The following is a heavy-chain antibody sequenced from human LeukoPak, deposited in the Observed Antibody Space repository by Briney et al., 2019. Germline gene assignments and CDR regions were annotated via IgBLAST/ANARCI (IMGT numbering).Heavy chain of an antibody. CDR1: GLPIADFA. CDR2: ISGDGVST. CDR3: ARESGKFDY. J-gene: IGHJ4*02. Sequence: GGSLRLSCVASGLPIADFAMHWVRQAPGKGLEWVSLISGDGVSTFYADSVKGRFSISRDNGKNSLSLEMNSLRTEDTAMYYCARESGKFDYWGQGTLVAVSS. V-gene: IGHV3-43*02.